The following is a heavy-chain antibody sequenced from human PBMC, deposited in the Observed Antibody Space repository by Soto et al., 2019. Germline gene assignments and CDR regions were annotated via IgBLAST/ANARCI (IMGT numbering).Heavy chain of an antibody. V-gene: IGHV1-46*01. J-gene: IGHJ3*02. CDR3: ARDLLAAGSDALDI. D-gene: IGHD6-13*01. CDR1: GYTFTRHY. Sequence: QMQLVQSGAEVKKPGASVKVSCKASGYTFTRHYIHWVRQAPGQGLEWMGIINSSGGHTYYAQKFQGRAALISDTSTSKVYMELSSPRSEDTAVYYCARDLLAAGSDALDIWGQGTMVTVSS. CDR2: INSSGGHT.